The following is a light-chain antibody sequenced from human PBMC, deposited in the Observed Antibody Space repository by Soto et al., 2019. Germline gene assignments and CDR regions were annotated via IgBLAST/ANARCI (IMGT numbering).Light chain of an antibody. CDR3: QQYGSSPPRT. V-gene: IGKV3-20*01. CDR2: GAS. CDR1: QSVSSY. Sequence: ENVLTQSPGILSLSPGESATLSCRASQSVSSYLAWYQQKAGQAPRLLIYGASTRATDVPDRFSGSGSGADFTLSISRLEPEDFAVYYCQQYGSSPPRTFGQGTKVDIK. J-gene: IGKJ1*01.